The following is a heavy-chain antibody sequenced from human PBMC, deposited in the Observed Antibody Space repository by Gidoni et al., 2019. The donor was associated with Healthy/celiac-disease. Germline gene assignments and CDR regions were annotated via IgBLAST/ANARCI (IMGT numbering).Heavy chain of an antibody. D-gene: IGHD2-2*01. CDR1: GFSSSSCR. V-gene: IGHV3-21*01. CDR3: ASLDIVVVPAAMDGWFDP. CDR2: ISSSSSYI. Sequence: EVQLVESGGGLVKPGGSLRLSCAPSGFSSSSCRTTWGRQAPGKGLEWVSSISSSSSYIYYADSVKGRFTVSRDNAKNSLYLQMNSLRAEDTAVYYCASLDIVVVPAAMDGWFDPWGQGTLVTVSS. J-gene: IGHJ5*02.